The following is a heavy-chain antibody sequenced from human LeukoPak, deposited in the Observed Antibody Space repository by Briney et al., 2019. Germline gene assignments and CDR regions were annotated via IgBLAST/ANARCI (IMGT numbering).Heavy chain of an antibody. J-gene: IGHJ4*02. CDR2: INPNSGGT. CDR1: GYTFTGYY. Sequence: ASVKVSCKASGYTFTGYYMHWVRQAPGRGLEWMGWINPNSGGTNYAQKFQGRVTMTRDTSISTAYMELSRLRSDDTAVYYCVREVIDSSGYYYFGSYYFDYWGQGTLVTVSS. D-gene: IGHD3-22*01. V-gene: IGHV1-2*02. CDR3: VREVIDSSGYYYFGSYYFDY.